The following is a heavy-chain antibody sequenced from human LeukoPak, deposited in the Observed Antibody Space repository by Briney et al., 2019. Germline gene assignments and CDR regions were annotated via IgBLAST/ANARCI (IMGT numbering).Heavy chain of an antibody. V-gene: IGHV1-18*01. CDR2: ISAYNGNT. J-gene: IGHJ4*02. CDR1: GYTFTSYG. CDR3: AREAYYYDSSGYYKY. D-gene: IGHD3-22*01. Sequence: ASVKVSCKASGYTFTSYGISWVRQAPGQGLEWMGWISAYNGNTNYAQKLQGRVTMTTDTSTSTAYMELRSLRSDDTAVYYCAREAYYYDSSGYYKYWGQGTLVTVSS.